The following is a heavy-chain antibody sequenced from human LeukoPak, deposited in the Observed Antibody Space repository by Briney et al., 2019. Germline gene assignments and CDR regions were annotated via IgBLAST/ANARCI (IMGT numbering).Heavy chain of an antibody. J-gene: IGHJ5*02. CDR1: GGSVSGYY. CDR3: ARKYYGRLDP. Sequence: SETLSLTCVVSGGSVSGYYWGWIRQPPGRGLEWIGYVYYSGSTNYNPSFKSRITISVDTSRNQFSLQLSSVTAADTAVYYCARKYYGRLDPWGQGTLVTVSS. V-gene: IGHV4-59*02. D-gene: IGHD3-3*01. CDR2: VYYSGST.